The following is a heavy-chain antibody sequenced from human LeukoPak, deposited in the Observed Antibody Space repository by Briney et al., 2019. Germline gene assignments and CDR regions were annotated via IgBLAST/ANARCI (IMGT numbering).Heavy chain of an antibody. CDR2: IKQDGSEK. CDR3: ARAYSERYGLGYYYMDL. Sequence: GGSLRLPCAASGFTFSSHWMSWVRQAPGKGLEWVANIKQDGSEKYYVDSVKGRFTISRDNAKNSLYLQMNSLRVEDTAVYYCARAYSERYGLGYYYMDLWGKGTTVTVSS. CDR1: GFTFSSHW. D-gene: IGHD1-26*01. V-gene: IGHV3-7*01. J-gene: IGHJ6*03.